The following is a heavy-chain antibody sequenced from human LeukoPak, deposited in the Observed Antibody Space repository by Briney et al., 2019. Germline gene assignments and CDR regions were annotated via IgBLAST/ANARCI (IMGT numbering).Heavy chain of an antibody. D-gene: IGHD3-10*01. J-gene: IGHJ4*02. Sequence: GASVKVSCKASGYTFTSYYMHWVRQAPGQGLEWMGIINPSGGSTRYAQKFQGRVTMTRDTSTSTVYMELSSLRSEDTAVYYCARAHEYYYGSGSYYPGGCDYWGQGTLVTVSS. CDR3: ARAHEYYYGSGSYYPGGCDY. CDR2: INPSGGST. V-gene: IGHV1-46*01. CDR1: GYTFTSYY.